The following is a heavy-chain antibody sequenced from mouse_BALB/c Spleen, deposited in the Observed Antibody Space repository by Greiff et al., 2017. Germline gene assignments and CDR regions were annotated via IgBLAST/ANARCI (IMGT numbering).Heavy chain of an antibody. CDR1: GFSLTGYG. Sequence: VQLQESGPGLVAPSQTLSITCTVSGFSLTGYGVNWVRQPPGKGLEWLGMIWGDGSTDYNSALKSRLSISKDNAKSQVFLKMNSLQTDDTARYYCARGAALYGTSYAMDYWGQGTSVTVSA. D-gene: IGHD1-1*01. V-gene: IGHV2-6-7*01. CDR3: ARGAALYGTSYAMDY. J-gene: IGHJ4*01. CDR2: IWGDGST.